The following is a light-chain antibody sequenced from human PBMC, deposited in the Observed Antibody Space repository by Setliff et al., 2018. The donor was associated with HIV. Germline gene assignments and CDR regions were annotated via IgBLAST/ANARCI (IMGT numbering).Light chain of an antibody. J-gene: IGKJ1*01. CDR1: QSIGSW. CDR2: KAS. CDR3: QQYYTYST. V-gene: IGKV1-5*03. Sequence: DIRMTQSPSTLSASVGDRVTITCRASQSIGSWVAWYQQKPGKAPKVLIYKASNLESGVPSRFSGSGSGTDFTLTISSLQPDDFATYYCQQYYTYSTFGPGTKVDIK.